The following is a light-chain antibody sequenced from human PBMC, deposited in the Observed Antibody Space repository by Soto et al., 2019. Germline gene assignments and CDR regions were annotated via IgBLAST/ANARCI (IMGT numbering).Light chain of an antibody. J-gene: IGKJ1*01. CDR1: QSVSSK. Sequence: EIVMTQSPATLSVSPGERATLSCRASQSVSSKLAWYQQKPGQGPRLLIYGASTRATGIPARFSGSGSETEFILTISSLQSEDFAVYYCQHYSTWLWTFGQGTKVEIK. CDR2: GAS. V-gene: IGKV3-15*01. CDR3: QHYSTWLWT.